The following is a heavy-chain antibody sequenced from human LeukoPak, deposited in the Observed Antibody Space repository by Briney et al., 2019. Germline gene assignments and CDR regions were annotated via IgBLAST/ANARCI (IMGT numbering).Heavy chain of an antibody. J-gene: IGHJ4*02. D-gene: IGHD2-21*02. CDR2: ISSSGSTM. V-gene: IGHV3-11*04. Sequence: KPGGSLRLSCAASGFIFNDFYMSWIRQAPGKGLEWVSYISSSGSTMYYADSVKGRFTISRDNAKNSLYLQMNSLRAEDTAVYYCARFRTWGDKAFDYWGQGTLVTVSS. CDR3: ARFRTWGDKAFDY. CDR1: GFIFNDFY.